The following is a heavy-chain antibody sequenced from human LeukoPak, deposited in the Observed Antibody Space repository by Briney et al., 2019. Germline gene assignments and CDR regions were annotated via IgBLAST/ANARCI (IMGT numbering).Heavy chain of an antibody. D-gene: IGHD3-16*01. CDR2: TNLHGTAV. J-gene: IGHJ4*02. V-gene: IGHV3-74*01. CDR3: ASAYTYVRLGDH. CDR1: GLSFSNYW. Sequence: GGSLRLSCEVSGLSFSNYWMHWVRQAPGKGLVWVARTNLHGTAVDYADSVKGRFIISRDNAKNTLFLQMNSLRVEDTAVYYCASAYTYVRLGDHWGQGTLLTVSS.